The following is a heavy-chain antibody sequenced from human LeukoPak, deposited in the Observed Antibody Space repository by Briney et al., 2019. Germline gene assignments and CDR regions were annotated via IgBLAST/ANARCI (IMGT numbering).Heavy chain of an antibody. V-gene: IGHV4-61*02. CDR1: GGSISSGSYY. Sequence: SQTLSLTCTVSGGSISSGSYYWSWIRQPAGKGLEWIGRIYTSGSTNYNPSLKSRVTISVDTSKNQFSLKLSSVTAADTAVYYCARQVYDYGDYVSYYYYYMDVWGKGTTVTVSS. CDR3: ARQVYDYGDYVSYYYYYMDV. CDR2: IYTSGST. D-gene: IGHD4-17*01. J-gene: IGHJ6*03.